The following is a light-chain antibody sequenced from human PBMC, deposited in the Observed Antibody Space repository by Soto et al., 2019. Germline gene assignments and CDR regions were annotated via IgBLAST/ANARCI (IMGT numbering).Light chain of an antibody. J-gene: IGKJ1*01. Sequence: DIQMTQSPSSLSASVGDRVTITCRASQGISSYLNWYQQKPGKAPKLLIYKASTLKSGVPSRFSGSGSGTEFTLTIRSLQPDDFATYYCQHYNSYSEAFGQGTKVDIK. CDR1: QGISSY. CDR2: KAS. V-gene: IGKV1-5*03. CDR3: QHYNSYSEA.